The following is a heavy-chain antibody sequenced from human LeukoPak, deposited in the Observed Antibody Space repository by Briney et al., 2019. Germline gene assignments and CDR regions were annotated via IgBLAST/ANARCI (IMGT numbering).Heavy chain of an antibody. CDR1: GFSLSTSGVG. V-gene: IGHV2-5*02. D-gene: IGHD3-22*01. Sequence: SGPTLVEPTQTLTLTCTFSGFSLSTSGVGVGWIRQPPGKALEWLALIYWDDDKRYSPSLKSRLTITKDTSKNQVVLTMTNMDPVDTATYYCAHRLHYDSSGYYYDFDYWGQGTLVTVSS. CDR3: AHRLHYDSSGYYYDFDY. J-gene: IGHJ4*02. CDR2: IYWDDDK.